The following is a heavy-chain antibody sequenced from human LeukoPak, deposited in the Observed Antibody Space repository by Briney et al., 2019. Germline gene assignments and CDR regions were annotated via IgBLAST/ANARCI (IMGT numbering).Heavy chain of an antibody. CDR1: GERFTNYW. J-gene: IGHJ3*01. V-gene: IGHV5-51*01. CDR3: VRQGPSQAFDV. CDR2: IYPGDSDT. Sequence: GESLKISFKGSGERFTNYWIGWVRQMPGKGLEWMGIIYPGDSDTRYSPSLQGQVTFSADKTISTAYLQWGTLKASDTAMYYCVRQGPSQAFDVWGPGTMVTVSS.